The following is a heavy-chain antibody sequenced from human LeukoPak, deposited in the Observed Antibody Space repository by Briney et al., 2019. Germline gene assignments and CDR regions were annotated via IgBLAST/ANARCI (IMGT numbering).Heavy chain of an antibody. CDR3: ATADGYNWDF. J-gene: IGHJ4*01. Sequence: PSETLSLTCTVSGGSISSYYWSWIRQPPGKGLEWIGYIYYSGSTNYNPSLKSRVTISMDTSKNQFSLKLTSVTAADTAVYYCATADGYNWDFWGHGTLVTVSS. V-gene: IGHV4-59*04. CDR1: GGSISSYY. D-gene: IGHD5-24*01. CDR2: IYYSGST.